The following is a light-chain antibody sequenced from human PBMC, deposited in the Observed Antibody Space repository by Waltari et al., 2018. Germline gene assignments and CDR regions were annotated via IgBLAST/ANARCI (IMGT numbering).Light chain of an antibody. J-gene: IGLJ2*01. V-gene: IGLV3-21*03. CDR3: HVWDTRTDHVV. CDR2: DDS. CDR1: DIGTRS. Sequence: SYVLTQPPSVSVAPRKTARIPCGGNDIGTRSVHWYQQKPGQAPVLVVFDDSRRPSGIPGRFAGSNAANTATLTISRVEAGDEADYYCHVWDTRTDHVVFGGGTKLTVL.